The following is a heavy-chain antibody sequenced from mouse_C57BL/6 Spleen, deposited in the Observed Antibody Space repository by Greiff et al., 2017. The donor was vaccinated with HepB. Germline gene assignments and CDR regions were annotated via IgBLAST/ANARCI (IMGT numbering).Heavy chain of an antibody. J-gene: IGHJ3*01. CDR3: ASNSWFAY. D-gene: IGHD1-3*01. Sequence: DVKLQESGPELVKPGASVKMSCKASGYTFTDYNMHWVKQSHGKSLEWIGYINPNNGGTSYNQKFKGKATLTVNKSSSTAYMELRSLTSEDSAVYYCASNSWFAYWGQGTLVTVSA. V-gene: IGHV1-22*01. CDR1: GYTFTDYN. CDR2: INPNNGGT.